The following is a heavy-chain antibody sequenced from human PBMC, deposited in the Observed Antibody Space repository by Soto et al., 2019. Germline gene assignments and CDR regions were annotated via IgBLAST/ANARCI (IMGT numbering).Heavy chain of an antibody. Sequence: KGLEWVATITTAGDTYYPGSVKGRFTISRENAKNSLYLQMNRLRAVDTAVYYCARVLPRGAYQVLAVWGQGTTVTGSS. CDR3: ARVLPRGAYQVLAV. J-gene: IGHJ6*02. D-gene: IGHD2-21*01. V-gene: IGHV3-13*01. CDR2: ITTAGDT.